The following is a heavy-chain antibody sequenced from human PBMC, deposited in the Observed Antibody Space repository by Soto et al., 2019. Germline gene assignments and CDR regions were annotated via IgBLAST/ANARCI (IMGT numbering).Heavy chain of an antibody. CDR1: GFTCSAYY. D-gene: IGHD4-17*01. CDR3: AKDGTEYYGEYYDY. J-gene: IGHJ4*02. CDR2: IGTRGNTK. V-gene: IGHV3-11*01. Sequence: TGGSLRLSCATSGFTCSAYYMSWIRQAPGKGLEWVSYIGTRGNTKYYADSVRGRFTISRDNAKNSLYLQMNSLRADDTAVYYCAKDGTEYYGEYYDYWGQGIPVTVSS.